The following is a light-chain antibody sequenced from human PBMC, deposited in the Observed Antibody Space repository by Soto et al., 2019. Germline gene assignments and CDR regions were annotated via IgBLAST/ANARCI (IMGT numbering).Light chain of an antibody. CDR2: GAS. CDR3: QHFGSSPPVI. CDR1: QTTSPKY. Sequence: ESELTQSPGTLSLSPGESATLSCRVSQTTSPKYVAWYQQRRGLAPRLLVYGASKRAAGIPDRFRGSGSGSEFSLTISGLEPEDFAVYFCQHFGSSPPVIFGQGTRLEIK. V-gene: IGKV3-20*01. J-gene: IGKJ5*01.